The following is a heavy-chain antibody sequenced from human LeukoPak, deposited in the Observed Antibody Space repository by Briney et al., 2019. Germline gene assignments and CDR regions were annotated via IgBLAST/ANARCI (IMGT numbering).Heavy chain of an antibody. CDR2: ISSSDGTI. V-gene: IGHV3-11*01. D-gene: IGHD6-19*01. CDR1: GFTLSDYY. CDR3: ARETVAGTFDQ. Sequence: GGSLRLSCGVGGFTLSDYYISWIRQAPGKGLKWVSDISSSDGTIHFADSVRGRFTISWDNAKNSLYLQMNSLRVDDTAVYYCARETVAGTFDQWGQGTLVTVSS. J-gene: IGHJ4*02.